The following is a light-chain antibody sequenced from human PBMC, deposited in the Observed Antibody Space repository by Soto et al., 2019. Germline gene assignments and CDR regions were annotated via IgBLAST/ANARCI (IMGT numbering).Light chain of an antibody. CDR2: GAS. CDR1: QSVSSD. V-gene: IGKV3-15*01. Sequence: EIVMTQSPATLSVSPGEKATLSCRASQSVSSDLAWYQQKPGQSPRLLIYGASTRATGIPARFSGGGSGTEFTLTITSLQYEDFAVYYCQQYNKWPLTFGQGTKVDTK. J-gene: IGKJ1*01. CDR3: QQYNKWPLT.